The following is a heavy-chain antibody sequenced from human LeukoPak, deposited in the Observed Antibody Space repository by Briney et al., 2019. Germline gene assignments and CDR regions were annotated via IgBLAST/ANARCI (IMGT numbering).Heavy chain of an antibody. CDR3: ARDMRGWTYYFDY. CDR2: ISAYNGNT. D-gene: IGHD6-19*01. J-gene: IGHJ4*02. Sequence: ASVKVSCKASGYTFTNYGISWVRQAPGQGLEWMGWISAYNGNTNYAQKLQGSVTMTTNTSTSTAYMELRSLRSDDTAVYYCARDMRGWTYYFDYWGQGTLVTVSS. V-gene: IGHV1-18*01. CDR1: GYTFTNYG.